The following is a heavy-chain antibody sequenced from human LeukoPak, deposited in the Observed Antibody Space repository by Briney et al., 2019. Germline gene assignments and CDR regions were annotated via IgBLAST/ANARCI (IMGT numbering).Heavy chain of an antibody. J-gene: IGHJ4*02. D-gene: IGHD3-10*01. CDR2: INHSGST. V-gene: IGHV4-34*01. CDR1: GGSFSGYY. CDR3: ARGGGDVMGVVTASFDY. Sequence: LKPSETLSLTCAVYGGSFSGYYWSWIRQPPGKGLEWIGEINHSGSTNYNPSLKSRVTISVDTSKNQFSLKLSSVTAADTAVYYCARGGGDVMGVVTASFDYWGQGTLVTVSS.